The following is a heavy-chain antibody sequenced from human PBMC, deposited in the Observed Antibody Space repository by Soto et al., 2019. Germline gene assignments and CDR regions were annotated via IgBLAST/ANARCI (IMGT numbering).Heavy chain of an antibody. Sequence: SETLSLTCTVSGGSISSSSYYWGWIRQPPGKGLEWIGSIYYSGSTYYNPSLKSRVTISVDTSKNQFSLKLSSVTAADTAVYYCARVRYNWTDAHSGMDVWGQGTTVTVSS. CDR3: ARVRYNWTDAHSGMDV. CDR2: IYYSGST. J-gene: IGHJ6*02. V-gene: IGHV4-39*01. CDR1: GGSISSSSYY. D-gene: IGHD1-20*01.